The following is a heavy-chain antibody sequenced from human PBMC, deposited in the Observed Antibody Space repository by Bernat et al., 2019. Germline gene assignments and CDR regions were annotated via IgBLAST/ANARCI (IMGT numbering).Heavy chain of an antibody. CDR3: ARDNPNYFGSGNYIDY. Sequence: QVQLVQSGSELKKPGASVKVSCKASGYSFTSYAMNWVRQAPGQGLEWMGWINTNTGNPTYAQGFTGRFVFSLDTSVSAAYLQITNLKAEDTAVYYCARDNPNYFGSGNYIDYWGQGTLVTVSS. D-gene: IGHD3-10*01. CDR2: INTNTGNP. J-gene: IGHJ4*02. CDR1: GYSFTSYA. V-gene: IGHV7-4-1*02.